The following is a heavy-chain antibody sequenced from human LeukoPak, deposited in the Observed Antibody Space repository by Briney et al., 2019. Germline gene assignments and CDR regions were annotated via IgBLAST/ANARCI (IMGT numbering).Heavy chain of an antibody. D-gene: IGHD2-2*01. Sequence: GGSLRLSCAASGFTFSSYWMSWVRQAPGKGLEWVANIKQDGSEKYYVDSVKGRFTISRDNAKNSLYLQMNSLRAEDTAVYYCARVVLGYCSSTSCPMGYFDYWGQGTLVTVSS. V-gene: IGHV3-7*01. CDR2: IKQDGSEK. J-gene: IGHJ4*02. CDR1: GFTFSSYW. CDR3: ARVVLGYCSSTSCPMGYFDY.